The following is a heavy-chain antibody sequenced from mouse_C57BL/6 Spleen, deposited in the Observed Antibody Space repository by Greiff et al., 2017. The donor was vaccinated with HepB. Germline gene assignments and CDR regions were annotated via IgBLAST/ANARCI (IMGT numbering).Heavy chain of an antibody. CDR3: AIPIYYDYDGPDV. V-gene: IGHV1-76*01. CDR1: GYTFTDYY. Sequence: VKVVESGAELVRPGASVKLSCKASGYTFTDYYINWVKQRPGQGLEWIARIYPGSGNNYYNEKFKGKATLTAEKSSSTAYMQLSSLTSEDSAVYFCAIPIYYDYDGPDVWGTGTTVTVSS. D-gene: IGHD2-4*01. CDR2: IYPGSGNN. J-gene: IGHJ1*03.